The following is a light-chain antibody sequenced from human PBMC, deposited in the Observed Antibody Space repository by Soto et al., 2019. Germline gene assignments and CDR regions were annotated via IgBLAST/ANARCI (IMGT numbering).Light chain of an antibody. Sequence: EIVMTQSPATLSVSPGDRATLSCRASESVTSSLAWYQQKPGQPPRLLIYAASTRATDVPARFSGGGSETEFTLTISSLQSEDFAVYFCQQYYHWPWTFGQGTKV. J-gene: IGKJ1*01. V-gene: IGKV3-15*01. CDR2: AAS. CDR3: QQYYHWPWT. CDR1: ESVTSS.